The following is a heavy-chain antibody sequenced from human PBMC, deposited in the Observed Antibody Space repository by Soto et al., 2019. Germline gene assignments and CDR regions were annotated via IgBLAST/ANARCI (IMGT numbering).Heavy chain of an antibody. CDR2: ISTSGNTT. V-gene: IGHV3-23*01. J-gene: IGHJ4*02. D-gene: IGHD3-10*01. CDR3: AKSPRGVIAYFDY. Sequence: EMQLLESGGGLIQPGGSLRLSCVGSGFTFSTYAMTWVRQAPGKGLEWVSSISTSGNTTYYADSVKGRFTISRDNSRNTLYLQMSSLRAEDMAEYYCAKSPRGVIAYFDYWGQGSLVTVSS. CDR1: GFTFSTYA.